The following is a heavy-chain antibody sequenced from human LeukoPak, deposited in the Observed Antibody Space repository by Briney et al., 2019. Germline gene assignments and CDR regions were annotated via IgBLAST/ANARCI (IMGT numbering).Heavy chain of an antibody. V-gene: IGHV4-61*01. CDR2: IYDSGST. CDR1: GASISSGNYH. D-gene: IGHD4-17*01. J-gene: IGHJ3*01. CDR3: ARSYGDYITGAYAFDV. Sequence: SETLSLTCTVSGASISSGNYHWSWIRQPPEKGLEWIGYIYDSGSTNYNPSLKRRLTISVDTSKNQFSLKLSSVTAADSAVYYCARSYGDYITGAYAFDVWGQGTMVTVSS.